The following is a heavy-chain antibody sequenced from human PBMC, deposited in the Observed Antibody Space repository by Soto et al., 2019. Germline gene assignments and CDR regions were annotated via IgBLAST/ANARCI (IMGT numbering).Heavy chain of an antibody. V-gene: IGHV1-8*01. CDR1: GYTFTSYD. J-gene: IGHJ5*02. D-gene: IGHD6-13*01. Sequence: QVQLVQAGAEVKKPGASVKVSCKASGYTFTSYDINWVRQATGQGLEWMGWMNPNSGNTGYAQKFQGRVTMTRNTSISTAYMELSSLRSEDTAVYYCARERSAAGKGWFDPWGQGTLVTVSS. CDR3: ARERSAAGKGWFDP. CDR2: MNPNSGNT.